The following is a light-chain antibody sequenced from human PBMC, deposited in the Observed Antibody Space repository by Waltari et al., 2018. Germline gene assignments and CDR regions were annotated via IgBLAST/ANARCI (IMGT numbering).Light chain of an antibody. CDR2: LTQ. CDR1: LSNIGTHY. V-gene: IGLV1-47*01. CDR3: ATRDEGPTVV. J-gene: IGLJ2*01. Sequence: QSVLPQPPSASGTPGQSVTISCSGSLSNIGTHYVYWYQQLPGTAPKLLIYLTQQRPSGVPDRFSASKSGTSASLAISGLRFEDEGDYYCATRDEGPTVVFGGGTKVTVL.